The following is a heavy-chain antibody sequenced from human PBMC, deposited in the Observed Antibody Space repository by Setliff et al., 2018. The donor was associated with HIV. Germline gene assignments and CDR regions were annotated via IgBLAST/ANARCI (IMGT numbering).Heavy chain of an antibody. CDR3: AREGCQGYSGSGSFYHRNFDL. V-gene: IGHV4-34*01. CDR2: INQSGNT. D-gene: IGHD3-10*01. CDR1: GGSLSGYY. J-gene: IGHJ2*01. Sequence: PSETLSLTCAVSGGSLSGYYWSWVRQSPGRGLEWIGEINQSGNTNFNPSLKSRLIISVDTSKSQFSLKLTSVTAADTALYYCAREGCQGYSGSGSFYHRNFDLWGRGTLVTVSS.